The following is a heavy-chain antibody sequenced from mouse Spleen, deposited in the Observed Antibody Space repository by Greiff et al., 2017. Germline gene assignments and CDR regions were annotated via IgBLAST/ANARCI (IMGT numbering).Heavy chain of an antibody. J-gene: IGHJ3*01. D-gene: IGHD2-4*01. CDR3: ARNPPSTMITTRAWFAY. V-gene: IGHV2-2*01. CDR1: GFSLTSYG. Sequence: QVQLQQSGPGLVQPSQSLSITCTVSGFSLTSYGVHWVRQSPGTGLEWLGVIWSGGSTDYNAAFISRLSISKDNSKSQVFFKMNSLQADDTAIYYCARNPPSTMITTRAWFAYWGQGTLVTVSA. CDR2: IWSGGST.